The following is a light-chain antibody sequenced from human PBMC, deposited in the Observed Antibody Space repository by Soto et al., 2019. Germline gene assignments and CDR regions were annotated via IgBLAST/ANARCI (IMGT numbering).Light chain of an antibody. CDR1: ALPKQY. J-gene: IGLJ2*01. Sequence: SYELTQPPSVSVSPGQTARITCSGDALPKQYAYWYQQKPDQAPVLVIYKDSERPSGIPERFSGSSSGTTVTLTISGVQAEDEADYYCQSADSSGTPVVFGGGTKLTVL. CDR2: KDS. CDR3: QSADSSGTPVV. V-gene: IGLV3-25*03.